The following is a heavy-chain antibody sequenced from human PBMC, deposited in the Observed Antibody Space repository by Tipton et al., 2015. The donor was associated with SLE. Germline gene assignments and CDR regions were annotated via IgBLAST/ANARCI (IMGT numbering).Heavy chain of an antibody. CDR3: ARHAGDYAYFDS. Sequence: LRLSCTVSGGSISPFYWSWIRQPPGKGLEWIGYIYNSGSTSYNPSLKSRVTISEDTSRQQFSLRLRSLTAADTAVYYCARHAGDYAYFDSWGQGTLVTVSS. D-gene: IGHD4-17*01. CDR2: IYNSGST. CDR1: GGSISPFY. J-gene: IGHJ4*02. V-gene: IGHV4-59*08.